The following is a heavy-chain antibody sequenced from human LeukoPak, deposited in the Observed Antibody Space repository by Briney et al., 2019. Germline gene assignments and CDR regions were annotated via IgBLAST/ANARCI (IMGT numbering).Heavy chain of an antibody. V-gene: IGHV1-69*05. CDR1: GGTFSSYA. CDR3: ARGKRFLEWNLDY. J-gene: IGHJ4*02. CDR2: IIPIFGTA. D-gene: IGHD3-3*01. Sequence: AASVKVSCKASGGTFSSYAISWVRQAPGQGLERMGGIIPIFGTANYAQKFQGRVTITTDESTSTAYMELSSLRSEDTAVYYCARGKRFLEWNLDYWGQGTLVTVSS.